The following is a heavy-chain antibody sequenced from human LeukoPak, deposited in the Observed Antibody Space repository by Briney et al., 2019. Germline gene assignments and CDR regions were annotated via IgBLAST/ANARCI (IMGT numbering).Heavy chain of an antibody. CDR3: ARGSYYYGSGSYAYYGMDV. Sequence: GESLKISCKGSGYSFTSYWIGWVRQMPGKGLEWMGIIYPGDSDTRYGPSFQGQVTISADKSISTAYLQWSSLKASDTAVYYCARGSYYYGSGSYAYYGMDVWGKGTTVTVSS. CDR2: IYPGDSDT. J-gene: IGHJ6*04. D-gene: IGHD3-10*01. V-gene: IGHV5-51*01. CDR1: GYSFTSYW.